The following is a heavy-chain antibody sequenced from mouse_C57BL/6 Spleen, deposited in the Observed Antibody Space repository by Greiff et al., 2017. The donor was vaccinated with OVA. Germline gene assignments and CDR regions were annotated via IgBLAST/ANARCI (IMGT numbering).Heavy chain of an antibody. Sequence: QVQLQQSGAELARPGASVKLSCKASGYTFTSYGISWVKQRTGPGLEWIGEIYPRSGNNYYNEKFKGKATLTADKSSSTAYMELRSLTSEDSAVYFCAFITTVLAEGYWGPGTTLTVSS. D-gene: IGHD1-1*01. CDR2: IYPRSGNN. V-gene: IGHV1-81*01. CDR1: GYTFTSYG. J-gene: IGHJ2*01. CDR3: AFITTVLAEGY.